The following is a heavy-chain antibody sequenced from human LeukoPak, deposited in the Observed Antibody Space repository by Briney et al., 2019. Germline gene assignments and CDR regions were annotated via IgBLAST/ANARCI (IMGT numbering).Heavy chain of an antibody. Sequence: GGSLRLSCTASGFTFGDHAMSWVRQAPGKGLEWVTFIRSKTHCETTKYAASVKGRFTISRDDSKSIAYLQMNSLKTEDTAVYYRTRGRSGWYTISDYWGQGTLVTVSS. J-gene: IGHJ4*02. CDR2: IRSKTHCETT. CDR3: TRGRSGWYTISDY. V-gene: IGHV3-49*04. D-gene: IGHD6-19*01. CDR1: GFTFGDHA.